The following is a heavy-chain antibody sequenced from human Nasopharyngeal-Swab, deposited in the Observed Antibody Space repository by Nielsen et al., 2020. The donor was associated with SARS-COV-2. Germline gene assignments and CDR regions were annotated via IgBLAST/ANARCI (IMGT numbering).Heavy chain of an antibody. Sequence: SVKVSCKASGGTFSSYAISWVRQAHGQGLEWMGGIIPIFGTANYAQKFQGRVTITADESTSTAYMELSSLRSEDTAVYYCARIVGATTREAGVFDYWGQGTLVTVSS. CDR3: ARIVGATTREAGVFDY. CDR2: IIPIFGTA. V-gene: IGHV1-69*13. CDR1: GGTFSSYA. D-gene: IGHD1-26*01. J-gene: IGHJ4*02.